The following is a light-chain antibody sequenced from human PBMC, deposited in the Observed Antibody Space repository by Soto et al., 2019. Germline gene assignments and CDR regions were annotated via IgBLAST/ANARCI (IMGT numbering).Light chain of an antibody. CDR1: SPHIGAGYD. CDR2: ANN. V-gene: IGLV1-40*01. Sequence: QSALTQPPSVSGAPGQRVTISCTGSSPHIGAGYDVHWYQQLPGTAPKLLIYANNNRPSGVPDRFSGSKSDTSASLAITGLQAEDEADYYCQSYDNNLSVSVFGGGTKVTVL. CDR3: QSYDNNLSVSV. J-gene: IGLJ3*02.